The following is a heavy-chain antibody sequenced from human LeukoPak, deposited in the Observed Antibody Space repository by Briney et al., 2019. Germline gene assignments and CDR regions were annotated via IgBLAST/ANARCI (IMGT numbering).Heavy chain of an antibody. CDR3: AREDSSSLSTQYYSDY. V-gene: IGHV1-46*01. Sequence: ASVKVSCKASGYTFASYYMHWVRQAPGQGLEWMGLINPSGGSTSYAQKFQGRVTMTRDTSTSTVYMELSSLRSEDTAVYYCAREDSSSLSTQYYSDYWGQGTLVTVSS. J-gene: IGHJ4*02. D-gene: IGHD6-6*01. CDR1: GYTFASYY. CDR2: INPSGGST.